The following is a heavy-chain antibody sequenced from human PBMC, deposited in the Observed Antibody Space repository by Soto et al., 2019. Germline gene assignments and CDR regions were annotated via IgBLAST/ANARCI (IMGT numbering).Heavy chain of an antibody. CDR2: TGATGRTT. Sequence: GGSLRLSCAASGFTFNIYAMTWVRRAPGKGLEWVSTTGATGRTTYYSDSVKGRFTVSRDNSKNTLDLQMSNLRAEDTAVYYCATVHNTSRSFDYWGQGTLVTVSS. CDR3: ATVHNTSRSFDY. J-gene: IGHJ4*02. D-gene: IGHD1-20*01. V-gene: IGHV3-23*01. CDR1: GFTFNIYA.